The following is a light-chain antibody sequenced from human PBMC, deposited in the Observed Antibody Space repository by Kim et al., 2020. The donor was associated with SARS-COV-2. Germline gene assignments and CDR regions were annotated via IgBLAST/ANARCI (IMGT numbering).Light chain of an antibody. Sequence: SITISCTGTSSDVGGYNYVSWYQQHPGKAPKLMIYDVSNRPSGVSNRFSGSKSGNTASLTISGLQAEDEADYYCSSYTSSSTLVVFGGGTQLDRP. CDR2: DVS. CDR3: SSYTSSSTLVV. V-gene: IGLV2-14*03. CDR1: SSDVGGYNY. J-gene: IGLJ2*01.